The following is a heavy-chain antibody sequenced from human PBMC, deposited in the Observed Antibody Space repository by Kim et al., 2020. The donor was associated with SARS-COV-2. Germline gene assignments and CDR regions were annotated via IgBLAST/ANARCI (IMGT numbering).Heavy chain of an antibody. CDR1: GGSISSYY. D-gene: IGHD3-3*01. V-gene: IGHV4-59*01. J-gene: IGHJ4*02. CDR2: IYYSGST. CDR3: ARGPPRTIFGVVTAYYFDY. Sequence: SETLSLTCTVSGGSISSYYWSWIRQPPGKGLEWIGYIYYSGSTNYNPSLKSRVTISVDTSKNQFSLKLSSVTAADTAVYYCARGPPRTIFGVVTAYYFDYWGQGTLVTVSS.